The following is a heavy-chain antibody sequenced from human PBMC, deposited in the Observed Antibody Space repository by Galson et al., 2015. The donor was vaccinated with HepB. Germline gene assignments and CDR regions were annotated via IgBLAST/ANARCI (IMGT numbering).Heavy chain of an antibody. CDR1: GYTLTELS. V-gene: IGHV1-24*01. J-gene: IGHJ4*02. CDR3: ATDLWEAGN. Sequence: SVKVSCKVSGYTLTELSMHWVRQAPGKGLEWMGGFDPGDGETIYAQKFQGRVTMTGDTSTDTAYMELSSLRSEDTAVYYCATDLWEAGNWGQGTLVTVSS. D-gene: IGHD2/OR15-2a*01. CDR2: FDPGDGET.